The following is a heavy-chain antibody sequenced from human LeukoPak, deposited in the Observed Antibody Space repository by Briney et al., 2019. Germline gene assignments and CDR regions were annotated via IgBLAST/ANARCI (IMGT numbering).Heavy chain of an antibody. V-gene: IGHV3-30*18. CDR1: GFTFSSYG. Sequence: PGGSLRLSCAASGFTFSSYGMHWVRQAPGKGLEWVAVISYDGSNKYYADSVKGRFTISRDNSKNTLYLQMNSLRAEDTAVYYCAKDALTAADNYFDHWGQGTLVTVSS. J-gene: IGHJ4*02. CDR3: AKDALTAADNYFDH. D-gene: IGHD6-13*01. CDR2: ISYDGSNK.